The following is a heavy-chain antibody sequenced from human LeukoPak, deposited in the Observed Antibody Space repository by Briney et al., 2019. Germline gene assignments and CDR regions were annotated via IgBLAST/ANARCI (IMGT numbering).Heavy chain of an antibody. CDR1: GGSISSSSYY. D-gene: IGHD3-3*01. Sequence: SETLSHTCTVSGGSISSSSYYWGWIRQPPGKGLEWIGSIYYSGSTYYNPSLKSRVTISVDTSKNQFSLKLSSVTAADTAVYYCAGKVGYYDFWSGYYNPYYFDYWGQGTLVTVSS. J-gene: IGHJ4*02. V-gene: IGHV4-39*01. CDR3: AGKVGYYDFWSGYYNPYYFDY. CDR2: IYYSGST.